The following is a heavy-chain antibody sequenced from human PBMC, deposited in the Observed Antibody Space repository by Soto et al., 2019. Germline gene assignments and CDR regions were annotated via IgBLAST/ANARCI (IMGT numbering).Heavy chain of an antibody. CDR1: GGSISSSSYY. D-gene: IGHD6-19*01. CDR3: ARHILYVYSSGHTAGDFDY. V-gene: IGHV4-39*01. CDR2: IYYSGST. J-gene: IGHJ4*02. Sequence: SETLSLTCTVSGGSISSSSYYWGWIRQPPGKGLEWIGSIYYSGSTYYNPSLKSRVTISVDTSKNQFSLKLSSVTAADTAVYYCARHILYVYSSGHTAGDFDYWGQGTLVTVSS.